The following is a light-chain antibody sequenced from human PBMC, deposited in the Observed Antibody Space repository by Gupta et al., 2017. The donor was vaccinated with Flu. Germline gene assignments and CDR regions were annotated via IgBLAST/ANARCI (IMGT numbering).Light chain of an antibody. Sequence: PAAKSVSRGEIASLSCSASQGVSSPLAWYQQKLGLTPRLVISGASSRATGITARYSGSGSGTEFSLTISCLQSEDFAVYLCQQDNFWPGTFGQGTKVEVK. V-gene: IGKV3-15*01. CDR2: GAS. J-gene: IGKJ1*01. CDR3: QQDNFWPGT. CDR1: QGVSSP.